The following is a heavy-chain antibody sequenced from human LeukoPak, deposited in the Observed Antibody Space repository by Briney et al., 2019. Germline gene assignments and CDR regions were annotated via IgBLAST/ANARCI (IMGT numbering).Heavy chain of an antibody. D-gene: IGHD2-15*01. CDR3: ARDYCSGGSCSTRYFDL. J-gene: IGHJ2*01. V-gene: IGHV3-13*01. CDR2: ITIAGDT. CDR1: GFTFSSYD. Sequence: GGSLRLSCAASGFTFSSYDMHWVRQVTGKGLEWVSTITIAGDTYYPGSVKGRFTISRENAKNSLYLQMNSLRAGDTAVYYCARDYCSGGSCSTRYFDLWGRGTLVTVSS.